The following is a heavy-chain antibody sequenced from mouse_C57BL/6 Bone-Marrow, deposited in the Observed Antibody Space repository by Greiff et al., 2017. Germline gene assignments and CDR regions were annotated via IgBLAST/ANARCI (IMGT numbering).Heavy chain of an antibody. CDR3: TTKYYGSSYDAMDY. CDR1: GFNIKDDY. CDR2: IDPENGDT. Sequence: VQLKQSGAELVRPGASVKLSCTASGFNIKDDYMHWVKQRPEQGLEWIGWIDPENGDTAYASKFQGKATITADTSSNTAYLQLSSLTSEDTAVYYCTTKYYGSSYDAMDYWGQGTSVTVSS. J-gene: IGHJ4*01. V-gene: IGHV14-4*01. D-gene: IGHD1-1*01.